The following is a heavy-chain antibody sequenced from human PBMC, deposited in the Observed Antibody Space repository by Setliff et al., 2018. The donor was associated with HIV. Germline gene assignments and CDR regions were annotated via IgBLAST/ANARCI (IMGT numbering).Heavy chain of an antibody. CDR1: GGSFNGYS. V-gene: IGHV4-34*01. D-gene: IGHD3-22*01. Sequence: SETLSLTCAVYGGSFNGYSWTWIRQPPGKGLEWIGGINHSGSTNYNPSLKSRFTISVDTSKNQFSLKLTSVTAADTAVYYCAREGYYYASSGYYPYYFDHWGQGILVTVSS. J-gene: IGHJ4*02. CDR2: INHSGST. CDR3: AREGYYYASSGYYPYYFDH.